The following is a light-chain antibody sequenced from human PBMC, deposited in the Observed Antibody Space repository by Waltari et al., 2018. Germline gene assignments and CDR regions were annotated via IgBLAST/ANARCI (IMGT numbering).Light chain of an antibody. V-gene: IGLV1-36*01. J-gene: IGLJ1*01. CDR2: YDD. Sequence: QSVLTQPPSVSGAPRERVTISCSGSSSNIGNNVVNWYQQLPGKAPKLLIYYDDLVPSVFADRFSGSKSCTSASLAITWLQSDDEADYYCAACDDSLNGQVFGTGTKVTVL. CDR1: SSNIGNNV. CDR3: AACDDSLNGQV.